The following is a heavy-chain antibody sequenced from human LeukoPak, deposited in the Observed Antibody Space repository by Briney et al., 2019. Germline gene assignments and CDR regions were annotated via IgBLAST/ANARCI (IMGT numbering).Heavy chain of an antibody. Sequence: SETLSLTCTVSGGSISSYYWSWIRQPPGKGLEWIGYIYYSGSTNYNPSLKSRVTISVDTSKNQFSLKLSSVTAADTAVYYCARGYSGYDRYDYWGQGTLVTVSS. CDR1: GGSISSYY. J-gene: IGHJ4*02. D-gene: IGHD5-12*01. CDR3: ARGYSGYDRYDY. CDR2: IYYSGST. V-gene: IGHV4-59*01.